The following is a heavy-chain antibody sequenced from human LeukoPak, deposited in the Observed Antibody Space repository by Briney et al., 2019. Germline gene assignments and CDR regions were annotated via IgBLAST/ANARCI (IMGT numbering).Heavy chain of an antibody. V-gene: IGHV4-38-2*02. J-gene: IGHJ4*02. CDR3: ARGSSGNLRLDYFDY. D-gene: IGHD5/OR15-5a*01. Sequence: PSETLSLTCTVSGYSISSGYYWGWIRQPPGKGLEWIGSIYHSGSTYYNPSLKSRVTIPVDTSKNQFSLKLSSVTAADTAVYYCARGSSGNLRLDYFDYWGQGTLVTVSS. CDR1: GYSISSGYY. CDR2: IYHSGST.